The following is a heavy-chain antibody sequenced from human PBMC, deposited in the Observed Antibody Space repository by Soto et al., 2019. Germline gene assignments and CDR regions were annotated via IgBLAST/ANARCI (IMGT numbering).Heavy chain of an antibody. D-gene: IGHD3-22*01. J-gene: IGHJ4*02. CDR1: GFTFSSYA. V-gene: IGHV3-30-3*01. Sequence: GGSLRLSCAASGFTFSSYAMHWVRQAPGKGLEWVAVISYDGSNKYYADSVKGRFTISRDNSKNTLYLQMNSLRAEDTAVYYCARAPYYYDSSGYYYFDYWGQGTLVTVSS. CDR2: ISYDGSNK. CDR3: ARAPYYYDSSGYYYFDY.